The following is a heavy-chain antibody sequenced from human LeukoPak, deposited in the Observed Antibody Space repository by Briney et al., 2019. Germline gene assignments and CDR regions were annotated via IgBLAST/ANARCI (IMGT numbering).Heavy chain of an antibody. V-gene: IGHV1-69*04. J-gene: IGHJ4*02. CDR2: IIPILGIA. Sequence: GASVKVSCKASGGTFSSYAISWVRQAPGQGLEWMGRIIPILGIANYAQKFQGRVTITADKSTSTAYMELSSLRSEDTAVYYCAKSGLSSEIYDYVWGSYRHVDYWGQGTLVTVSS. CDR3: AKSGLSSEIYDYVWGSYRHVDY. D-gene: IGHD3-16*02. CDR1: GGTFSSYA.